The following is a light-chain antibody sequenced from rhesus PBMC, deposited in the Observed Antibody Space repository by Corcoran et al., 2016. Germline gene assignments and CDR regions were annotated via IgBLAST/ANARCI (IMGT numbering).Light chain of an antibody. J-gene: IGKJ4*01. V-gene: IGKV1-22*01. CDR3: KQYSSSPLT. Sequence: DIQMTQSPSSLSASVGDTVTITCRASQSIRSWLARYQQKPGKDPKLLIYKASTLQSGVPSRLSGSGSCTDFTLTISSLQSEYFATYYCKQYSSSPLTFGGGTKVEIK. CDR2: KAS. CDR1: QSIRSW.